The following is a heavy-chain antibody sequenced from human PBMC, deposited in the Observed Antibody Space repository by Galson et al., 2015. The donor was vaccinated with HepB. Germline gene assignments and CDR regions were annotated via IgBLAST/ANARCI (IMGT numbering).Heavy chain of an antibody. V-gene: IGHV3-23*01. CDR2: ISGSGGST. D-gene: IGHD5-12*01. J-gene: IGHJ6*03. CDR1: GFTFSSYA. Sequence: SLRLSCAASGFTFSSYAMSWVRQAPGKGLEWVSAISGSGGSTYYADSVKGRFTIARDNSKNTLYLQMNSLRAEDTAVYYCAKDGGPYSGYDCYYYYYSMDVWGKGTTVTVSS. CDR3: AKDGGPYSGYDCYYYYYSMDV.